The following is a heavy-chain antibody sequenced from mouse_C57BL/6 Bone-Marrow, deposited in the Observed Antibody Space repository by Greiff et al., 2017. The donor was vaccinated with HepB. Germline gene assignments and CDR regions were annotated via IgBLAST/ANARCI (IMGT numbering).Heavy chain of an antibody. J-gene: IGHJ1*03. CDR2: INYDGSST. D-gene: IGHD1-1*01. CDR1: GFTFSDYY. V-gene: IGHV5-16*01. Sequence: EVQVVESEGGLVQPGRSMKLSCTASGFTFSDYYMAWVRQVPEKGLEWVANINYDGSSTYYLDSLKSRFIISRDNAKNILYLQMSSLKSEDTATYYCARSGPFYYYGSSPYWYFDVWGTGTTVTVSS. CDR3: ARSGPFYYYGSSPYWYFDV.